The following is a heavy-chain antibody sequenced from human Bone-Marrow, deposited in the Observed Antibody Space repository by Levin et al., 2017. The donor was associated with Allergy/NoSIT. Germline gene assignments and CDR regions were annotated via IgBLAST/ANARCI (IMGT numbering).Heavy chain of an antibody. D-gene: IGHD2-8*02. Sequence: SETLSLTCTVSGGSISSGGYYWSWIRQHPGKGLEWIGYIYYSGSTYYNPSLKSQVTISVDTSKNQFSRKLSSVTAADTAVYYCASRRYCTGGVCLGAFDSWGQGTMVTVSS. V-gene: IGHV4-31*01. CDR1: GGSISSGGYY. CDR3: ASRRYCTGGVCLGAFDS. CDR2: IYYSGST. J-gene: IGHJ3*02.